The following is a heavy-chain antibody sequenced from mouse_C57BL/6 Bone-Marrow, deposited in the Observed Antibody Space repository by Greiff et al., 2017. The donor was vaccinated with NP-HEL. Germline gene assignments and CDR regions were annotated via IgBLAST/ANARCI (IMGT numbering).Heavy chain of an antibody. CDR1: GFNIKDDY. D-gene: IGHD2-10*02. V-gene: IGHV14-4*01. CDR3: NPYGFPYYYAMDY. Sequence: VQLQQSGAELVRPGASVKLSCTASGFNIKDDYMHWVKQRPEQGLEWIGWIDPENGDTEYAPKFQGKATITADTSSNTAYLQLSSLTSEDTAVYYCNPYGFPYYYAMDYWGQGTSVTVSS. CDR2: IDPENGDT. J-gene: IGHJ4*01.